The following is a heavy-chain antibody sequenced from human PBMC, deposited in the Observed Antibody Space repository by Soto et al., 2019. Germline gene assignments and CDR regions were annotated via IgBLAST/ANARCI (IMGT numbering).Heavy chain of an antibody. D-gene: IGHD3-22*01. J-gene: IGHJ5*02. CDR3: AAGYYYDSSGYMGP. CDR2: IVVGSGNT. CDR1: GFTFTSSA. Sequence: PSVKVSCKASGFTFTSSAVQWVRQARGQRLEWIGWIVVGSGNTNYAQKFQERVTITRDMSTSTAYMELSSLRSEDTAVYYCAAGYYYDSSGYMGPWGQGTLVTVSS. V-gene: IGHV1-58*01.